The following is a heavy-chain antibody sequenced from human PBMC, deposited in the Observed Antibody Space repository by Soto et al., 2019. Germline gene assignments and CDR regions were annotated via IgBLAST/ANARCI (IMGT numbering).Heavy chain of an antibody. CDR2: ISSSSSTI. J-gene: IGHJ4*02. V-gene: IGHV3-48*02. CDR3: ARLSRYSGYDYAYY. D-gene: IGHD5-12*01. CDR1: GFTFSSYS. Sequence: PGGSLRLSCAASGFTFSSYSMNWVRQAPGKGLEWVSYISSSSSTIYYADSVKGRFTISRDNAKNSLYLQMNSLRDEDTAVYYCARLSRYSGYDYAYYWGQGTLVTVSS.